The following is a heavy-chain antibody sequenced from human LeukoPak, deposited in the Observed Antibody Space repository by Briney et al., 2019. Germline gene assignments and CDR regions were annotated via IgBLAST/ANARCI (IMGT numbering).Heavy chain of an antibody. V-gene: IGHV4-34*01. CDR2: INHSGTT. CDR3: ARLRPNYDFWSGSTGFYLDY. CDR1: GGSFRGYY. D-gene: IGHD3-3*01. Sequence: SETLSLTCAVYGGSFRGYYWSWIRQPPGKGLDWIGEINHSGTTNYIPSLQSRVTISVDTSKNQFSLRLSSVTAADTAMYYCARLRPNYDFWSGSTGFYLDYWGQGTLVTVSS. J-gene: IGHJ4*02.